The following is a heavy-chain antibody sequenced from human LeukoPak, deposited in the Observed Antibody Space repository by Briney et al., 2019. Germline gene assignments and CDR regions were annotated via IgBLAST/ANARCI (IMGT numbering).Heavy chain of an antibody. Sequence: GGSLRLSCAASGFTFSSYGMRWVRQAPGKELEWVAVISYDGSNKYYADSVKGRFTISRDNSKNTLYLQMNSLRAEDTAVYYCAKDRLGVGKYYYGSGSYGEFGYWGQGTPVTVSS. V-gene: IGHV3-30*18. CDR2: ISYDGSNK. CDR1: GFTFSSYG. J-gene: IGHJ4*02. CDR3: AKDRLGVGKYYYGSGSYGEFGY. D-gene: IGHD3-10*01.